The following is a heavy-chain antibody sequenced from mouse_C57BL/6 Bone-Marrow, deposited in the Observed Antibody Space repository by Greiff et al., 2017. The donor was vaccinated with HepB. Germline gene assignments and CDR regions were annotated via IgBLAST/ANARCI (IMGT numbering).Heavy chain of an antibody. CDR3: ARRYGSSHWYFDV. Sequence: QVQLQHPGAELVMPGASVKLSCKASGYTFTSYWMHWVKQRPGQGLEWIGEIDPSDSYTNYNQKFKGKSTLTVDKSSSTAYMQLSSLTSEDSAVYYCARRYGSSHWYFDVWGTGTTVTVSS. J-gene: IGHJ1*03. D-gene: IGHD1-1*01. V-gene: IGHV1-69*01. CDR1: GYTFTSYW. CDR2: IDPSDSYT.